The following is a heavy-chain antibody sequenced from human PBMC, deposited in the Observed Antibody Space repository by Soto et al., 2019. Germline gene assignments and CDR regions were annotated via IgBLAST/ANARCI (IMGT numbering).Heavy chain of an antibody. Sequence: GGSLRLSCAASGFTFSDYYMSWIRQAQGQGLEWVSYISSSSSYTNYAASVKARFTISKDNAKNTLYLQMNSLRAEDTAVYYCARVSSSWSTFDYWGKGTLVTVS. CDR2: ISSSSSYT. J-gene: IGHJ4*02. CDR3: ARVSSSWSTFDY. CDR1: GFTFSDYY. V-gene: IGHV3-11*06. D-gene: IGHD6-13*01.